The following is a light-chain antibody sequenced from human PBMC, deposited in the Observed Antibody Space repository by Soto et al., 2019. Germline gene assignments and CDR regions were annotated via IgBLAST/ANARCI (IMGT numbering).Light chain of an antibody. V-gene: IGLV4-69*01. CDR2: LNSDGSH. Sequence: QLVLTQSPSASASLGASVKLTCTLSSGHSSYAIAWHQQQPEKGPRYLMKLNSDGSHSKGDGIPDRFSGSSSGAERYLTISSLQSEDEADYYRQTWGTGFYVFGTGTKVTVL. CDR3: QTWGTGFYV. CDR1: SGHSSYA. J-gene: IGLJ1*01.